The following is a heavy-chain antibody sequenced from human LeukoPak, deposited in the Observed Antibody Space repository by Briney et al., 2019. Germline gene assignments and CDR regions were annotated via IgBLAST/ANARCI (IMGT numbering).Heavy chain of an antibody. CDR2: IHREGTTT. CDR1: RFTFNAYW. Sequence: GGSLTLSCAASRFTFNAYWMHWVRQVPGKGLVWVSRIHREGTTTIYADSVKGRFTISRDNGKNTLYLHMKSLRADDTAVYYRARDSDWLLFDYWGQGTLVTVSS. V-gene: IGHV3-74*01. J-gene: IGHJ4*02. D-gene: IGHD3-9*01. CDR3: ARDSDWLLFDY.